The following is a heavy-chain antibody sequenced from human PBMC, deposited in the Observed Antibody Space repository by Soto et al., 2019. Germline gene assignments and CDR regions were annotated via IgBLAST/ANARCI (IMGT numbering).Heavy chain of an antibody. CDR1: GFTFSSYS. V-gene: IGHV3-21*01. CDR2: ISSSSSYI. D-gene: IGHD6-13*01. Sequence: EVQLVESGGGLVKPGGSLRLSCAASGFTFSSYSMNWVRQAPGKGLEWVSSISSSSSYIYYADSVKGRFTISRDNAKNSLYLQMTSLRAEDTAVYYCARARAATGDWFDPWGQGTLVTVS. CDR3: ARARAATGDWFDP. J-gene: IGHJ5*02.